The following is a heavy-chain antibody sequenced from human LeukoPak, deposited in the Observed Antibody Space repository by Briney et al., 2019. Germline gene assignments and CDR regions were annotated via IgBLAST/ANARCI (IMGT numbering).Heavy chain of an antibody. CDR2: INPNSGGT. V-gene: IGHV1-2*02. CDR3: ARGRNYYDSSGYFSFDY. Sequence: WASVKVSCKASGYTFTGYYMHWVRQAPGQGLEWMGWINPNSGGTNYAQKFQGRVTMTRDTSISTAYMELSRLRSDDTAVYYCARGRNYYDSSGYFSFDYWGQGTLVTVSS. J-gene: IGHJ4*02. D-gene: IGHD3-22*01. CDR1: GYTFTGYY.